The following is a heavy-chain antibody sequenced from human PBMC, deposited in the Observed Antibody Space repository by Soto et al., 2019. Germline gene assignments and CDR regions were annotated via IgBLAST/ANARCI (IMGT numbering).Heavy chain of an antibody. CDR2: ISHHGLKE. CDR3: AKDWVGGSNKYYFEY. Sequence: QAQLVESGGGVVRPGRSLRLSCVASGFTFRDYGMHWVRQAPGKGLEWVAGISHHGLKEHYADSVKGRFTISRDNSKKTVYLQLNSLRGDDTAVYYCAKDWVGGSNKYYFEYWGQGTLVTVSS. D-gene: IGHD1-26*01. CDR1: GFTFRDYG. V-gene: IGHV3-30*18. J-gene: IGHJ4*02.